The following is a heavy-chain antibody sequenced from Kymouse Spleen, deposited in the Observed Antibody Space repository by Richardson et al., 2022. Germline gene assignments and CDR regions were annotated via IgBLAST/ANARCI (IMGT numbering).Heavy chain of an antibody. V-gene: IGHV3-15*01. J-gene: IGHJ4*02. CDR1: GFTFSNAW. D-gene: IGHD3-10*01. CDR2: IKSKTDGGTT. Sequence: EVQLVESGGGLVKPGGSLRLSCAASGFTFSNAWMSWVRQAPGKGLEWVGRIKSKTDGGTTDYAAPVKGRFTISRDDSKNTLYLQMNSLKTEDTAVYYCTITMVRGVFDYWGQGTLVTVSS. CDR3: TITMVRGVFDY.